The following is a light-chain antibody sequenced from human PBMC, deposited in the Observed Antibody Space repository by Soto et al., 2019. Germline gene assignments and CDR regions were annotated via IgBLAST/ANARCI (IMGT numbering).Light chain of an antibody. Sequence: QLVLTQPPSASGTPGQRVTISCSGSSSNIGGYYVSWYQQLPGTAPKVLIYRNNQRPSGVPDRFSGSKSGTSASLAISGLRSDDEADYYCAAWDDSLSGYVFGTGTKVTVL. CDR1: SSNIGGYY. CDR3: AAWDDSLSGYV. V-gene: IGLV1-47*01. J-gene: IGLJ1*01. CDR2: RNN.